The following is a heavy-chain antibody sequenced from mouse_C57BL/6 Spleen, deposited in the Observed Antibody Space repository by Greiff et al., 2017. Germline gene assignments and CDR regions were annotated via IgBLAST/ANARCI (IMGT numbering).Heavy chain of an antibody. Sequence: QVQLQQSGAELVRPGTSVKMSCKASVYTFTNYWIGWAKQRPGHGLEWIGDIYPGGGYTNYNEKFKGKATLTADKSSSTAYMQFSSLTSEDSAIYYCARYDPYYAMDYWGQGTSVTVSS. J-gene: IGHJ4*01. CDR1: VYTFTNYW. CDR2: IYPGGGYT. D-gene: IGHD2-12*01. V-gene: IGHV1-63*01. CDR3: ARYDPYYAMDY.